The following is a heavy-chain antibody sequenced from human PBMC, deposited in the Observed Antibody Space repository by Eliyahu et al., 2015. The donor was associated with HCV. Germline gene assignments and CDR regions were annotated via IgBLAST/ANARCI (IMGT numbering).Heavy chain of an antibody. CDR1: GFTFSSYS. CDR3: ARGTIVVTVFDN. D-gene: IGHD3-22*01. J-gene: IGHJ4*02. Sequence: EVQMVESGGGLVQPGGSLRLSCAGSGFTFSSYSMNWVRQAPGRELEWVSYISNGGNTIHYADSVKGRFTVSRDNAKNSLYLQMNSLTDEDTAVYYCARGTIVVTVFDNWGQGTLVTVSS. CDR2: ISNGGNTI. V-gene: IGHV3-48*02.